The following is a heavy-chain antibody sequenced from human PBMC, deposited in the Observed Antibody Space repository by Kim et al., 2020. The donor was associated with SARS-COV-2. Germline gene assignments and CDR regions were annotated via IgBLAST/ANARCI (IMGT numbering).Heavy chain of an antibody. D-gene: IGHD6-19*01. J-gene: IGHJ3*02. Sequence: GGSLRLSCAASGFTFDDYAMHWVRQAPGKGLEWVSGISWNSGSIGYADSVKGRFTISRDNAKNSLYLQMNSLRAEDTALYYCAKVINSGWDWAFDIWGQGTMVTVSS. V-gene: IGHV3-9*01. CDR2: ISWNSGSI. CDR3: AKVINSGWDWAFDI. CDR1: GFTFDDYA.